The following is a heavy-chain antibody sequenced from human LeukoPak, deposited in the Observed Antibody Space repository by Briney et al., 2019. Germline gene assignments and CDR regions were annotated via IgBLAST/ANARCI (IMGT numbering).Heavy chain of an antibody. D-gene: IGHD3-3*01. V-gene: IGHV4-34*01. Sequence: SETLSLTCAVYGGSFSGYYWSWIRQPPGKGLEWIREINHSGSTTYNPSLKSRVTISVDTSKNQFSLKLTSVTAADTAVYYCARPGDFWSGYYWAYWGQGTLVTVSS. J-gene: IGHJ4*02. CDR1: GGSFSGYY. CDR2: INHSGST. CDR3: ARPGDFWSGYYWAY.